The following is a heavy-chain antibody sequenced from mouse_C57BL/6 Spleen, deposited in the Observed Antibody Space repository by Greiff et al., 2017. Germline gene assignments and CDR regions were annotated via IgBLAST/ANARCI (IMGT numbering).Heavy chain of an antibody. Sequence: EVQLQQSGAELVRPGASVKLSCTASGFNIKDDSMHWVKQRPEQGLEWIGWIDPENGDTEYASKFQGKATITADTSSTTAYLQLSSLTSEDTAVYYCALRGGSSSAWFAYWGQGTLVTVSA. D-gene: IGHD1-1*01. CDR1: GFNIKDDS. J-gene: IGHJ3*01. CDR2: IDPENGDT. V-gene: IGHV14-4*01. CDR3: ALRGGSSSAWFAY.